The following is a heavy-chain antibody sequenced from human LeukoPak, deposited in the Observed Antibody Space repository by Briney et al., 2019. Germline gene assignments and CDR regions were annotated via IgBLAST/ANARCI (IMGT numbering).Heavy chain of an antibody. CDR1: GYTLTGYY. Sequence: ASVKVSCKASGYTLTGYYMHWVRQAPGQGLEWMGWINPNSGGTNYAQKFQGRVTMTRDTSISTAYMELSRLRSDDTAVYYCALPAAAGGCFQHWGQGTLVTVSS. J-gene: IGHJ1*01. V-gene: IGHV1-2*02. CDR3: ALPAAAGGCFQH. D-gene: IGHD6-13*01. CDR2: INPNSGGT.